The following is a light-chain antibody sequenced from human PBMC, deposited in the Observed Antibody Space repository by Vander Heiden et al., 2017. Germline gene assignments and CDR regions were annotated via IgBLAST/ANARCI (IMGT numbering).Light chain of an antibody. CDR1: QSVSSN. J-gene: IGKJ4*01. CDR2: GAS. Sequence: IVMTQSPALLSVPQGQTATLSGRASQSVSSNLAWYQQKPGQAPRLLIYGASTRDTGIPDRFSGSGSGTEFTLTISSLQSEDFAVYYCQQYNNWSFGGGTKVEIK. CDR3: QQYNNWS. V-gene: IGKV3-15*01.